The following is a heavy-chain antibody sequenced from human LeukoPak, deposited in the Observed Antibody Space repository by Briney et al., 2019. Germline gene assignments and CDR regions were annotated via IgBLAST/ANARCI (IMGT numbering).Heavy chain of an antibody. D-gene: IGHD3-10*01. CDR2: INAGNGNT. J-gene: IGHJ4*02. V-gene: IGHV1-3*01. CDR3: ARGVLGLLWFGELPDY. CDR1: GYTLTSYA. Sequence: ASVKVSCKASGYTLTSYAMHWVRQAPGQRLEWMGWINAGNGNTKYSQKFQGRVTITRDTSASTAYMELSSLRSEDTAVYYCARGVLGLLWFGELPDYWGQGTLVTVSS.